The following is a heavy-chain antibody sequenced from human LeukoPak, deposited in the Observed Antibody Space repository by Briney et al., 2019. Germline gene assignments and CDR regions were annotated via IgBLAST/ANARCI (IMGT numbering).Heavy chain of an antibody. D-gene: IGHD3-22*01. V-gene: IGHV1-2*02. CDR3: ARGTMNLEN. CDR2: INPYSGDS. Sequence: GASVKVSCKASGYSFTGYHIHWVRQAPGQGLEWMGWINPYSGDSVYAQKFQGRVTMTRDTSINIAYMELSRLTSDDTAVYYCARGTMNLENWGQGTLVAVSS. CDR1: GYSFTGYH. J-gene: IGHJ4*02.